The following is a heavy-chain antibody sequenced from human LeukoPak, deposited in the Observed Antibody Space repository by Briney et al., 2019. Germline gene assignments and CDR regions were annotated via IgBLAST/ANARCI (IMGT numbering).Heavy chain of an antibody. CDR1: GFTFSSYA. J-gene: IGHJ4*02. V-gene: IGHV3-30-3*01. CDR2: ISYDGSNK. D-gene: IGHD6-13*01. CDR3: ASRGQGVVGYSSSWFTY. Sequence: PGGSLRLSCAASGFTFSSYAMHWVRQAPGKGLEWVAVISYDGSNKYYADSVKGRFTISRDNSKNTLYLQMNSLRAEDTAVYYCASRGQGVVGYSSSWFTYWGQGTLVTVSS.